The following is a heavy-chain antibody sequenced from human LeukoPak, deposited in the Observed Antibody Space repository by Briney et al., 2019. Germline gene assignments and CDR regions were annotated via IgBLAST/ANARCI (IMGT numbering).Heavy chain of an antibody. D-gene: IGHD3-10*01. V-gene: IGHV1-8*01. CDR3: ARASGITMVRGVTPAGY. CDR2: MNPNSGNT. Sequence: GASVKVSCKASGYTFTSYDINWVRQATGQGLEWMGWMNPNSGNTGYAQKFQGRVTMTRNTSISTAYMELSSLRSEDTAVYYCARASGITMVRGVTPAGYWGQGTLVTVSS. CDR1: GYTFTSYD. J-gene: IGHJ4*02.